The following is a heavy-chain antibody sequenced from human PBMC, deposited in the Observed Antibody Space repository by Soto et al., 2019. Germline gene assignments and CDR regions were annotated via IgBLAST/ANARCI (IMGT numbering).Heavy chain of an antibody. Sequence: HPGGSLRLSCVASGFTFTSYAMSWVRQAPGKGLEWVSGLNGIGDSTYYADSVKGRFTISRDNSKNTLSLQMNSLRAEDTAVYYCGKLRSFNVAAGFDSWGPGTLVTVSS. CDR1: GFTFTSYA. J-gene: IGHJ4*02. V-gene: IGHV3-23*01. D-gene: IGHD6-13*01. CDR3: GKLRSFNVAAGFDS. CDR2: LNGIGDST.